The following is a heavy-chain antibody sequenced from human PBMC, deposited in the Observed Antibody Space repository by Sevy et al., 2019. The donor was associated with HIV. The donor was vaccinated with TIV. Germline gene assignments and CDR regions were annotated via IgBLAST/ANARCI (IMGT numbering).Heavy chain of an antibody. Sequence: GGSLRLSCAASGLVFSDFAMHWVRQAPGKGLEWVALISYDGSNEYYAESVKGRFTISRDNSKRTLYLQMNSLRTEDTAIYYCAKDFHVFGSPSVYYFDFWGQGTLVTVSS. V-gene: IGHV3-30*18. CDR3: AKDFHVFGSPSVYYFDF. CDR2: ISYDGSNE. J-gene: IGHJ4*02. CDR1: GLVFSDFA. D-gene: IGHD3-10*01.